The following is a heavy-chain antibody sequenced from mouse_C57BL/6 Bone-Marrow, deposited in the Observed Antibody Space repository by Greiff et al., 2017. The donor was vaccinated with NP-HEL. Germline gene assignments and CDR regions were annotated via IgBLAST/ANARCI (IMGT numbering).Heavy chain of an antibody. CDR1: GYTFTSYW. J-gene: IGHJ2*01. D-gene: IGHD1-1*01. CDR2: IHPNSGST. V-gene: IGHV1-64*01. Sequence: VQMQQPGAELVKPGASVKLSCKASGYTFTSYWMHWVKQRPGQGLEWIGMIHPNSGSTNYNEKFKSKATLTVDKSSSTAYMQLSSLTSEDSAVYYCARSTVAHFDYWGQGTTLTVSS. CDR3: ARSTVAHFDY.